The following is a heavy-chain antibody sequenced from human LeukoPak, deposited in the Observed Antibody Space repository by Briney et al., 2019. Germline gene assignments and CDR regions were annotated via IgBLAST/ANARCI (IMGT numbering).Heavy chain of an antibody. V-gene: IGHV3-7*01. Sequence: PGGSLRLSCAASGFTFSNAWMSWVRQGPGKGLEWVANINEDGSAKYYVDSVKGRFTISRDNAKNSLFLQMNSLRAEDTAVYYCARDVYDSGRGAFDIFGQGTMVTVSS. CDR2: INEDGSAK. CDR3: ARDVYDSGRGAFDI. CDR1: GFTFSNAW. J-gene: IGHJ3*02. D-gene: IGHD3-10*01.